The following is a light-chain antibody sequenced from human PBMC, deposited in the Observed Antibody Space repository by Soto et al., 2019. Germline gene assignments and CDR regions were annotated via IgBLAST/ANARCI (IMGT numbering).Light chain of an antibody. CDR3: QQHDSSPWM. V-gene: IGKV3-20*01. Sequence: EIVMTQSPATLSVSPGEGATLSCRASQSVSNTYVAWYQHIPGQTPRLLIYGASNRATGIPDRFSGSGSGTDFTLTISRMEPEDFAVYYCQQHDSSPWMFGQGTKVDI. CDR2: GAS. CDR1: QSVSNTY. J-gene: IGKJ1*01.